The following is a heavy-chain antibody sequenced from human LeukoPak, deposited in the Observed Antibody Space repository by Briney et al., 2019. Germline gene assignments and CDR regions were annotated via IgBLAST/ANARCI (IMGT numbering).Heavy chain of an antibody. D-gene: IGHD3-10*01. CDR2: INPNSGGT. CDR1: GYTFTGYY. J-gene: IGHJ6*03. Sequence: GASVKVSCKASGYTFTGYYMHWVRQAPGQGLEWMGWINPNSGGTNYAQKFQGRVTMTTDTSTSTAYMELRSLRSDDTAVYYCARDKKLLWFGEVDYYYMDVWGKGTTVTVSS. V-gene: IGHV1-2*02. CDR3: ARDKKLLWFGEVDYYYMDV.